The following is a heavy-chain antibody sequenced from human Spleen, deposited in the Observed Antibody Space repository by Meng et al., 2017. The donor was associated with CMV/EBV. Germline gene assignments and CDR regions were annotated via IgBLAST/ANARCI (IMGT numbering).Heavy chain of an antibody. CDR2: ISNDGSNK. Sequence: AASGFTFSINTMHWVRQAPGKGLEWVAVISNDGSNKYYADSVKGRFTISRDNSKNTLFLQMNGLRAEDTALYYCARVLRGNYPWFDYWGQGTLVTVSS. D-gene: IGHD1-7*01. J-gene: IGHJ4*02. CDR3: ARVLRGNYPWFDY. V-gene: IGHV3-30-3*01. CDR1: GFTFSINT.